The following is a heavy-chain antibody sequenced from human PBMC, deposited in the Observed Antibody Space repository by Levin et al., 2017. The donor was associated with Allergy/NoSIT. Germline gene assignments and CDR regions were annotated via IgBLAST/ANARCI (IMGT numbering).Heavy chain of an antibody. V-gene: IGHV1-2*02. J-gene: IGHJ4*02. CDR1: GYTVTGHY. D-gene: IGHD2-15*01. CDR3: ARSAVNVVVVAAADY. CDR2: INPNSGDT. Sequence: GGSLRLSCKASGYTVTGHYMHWVRQAPGQGLEWMGWINPNSGDTHYAPKFQGRVTMTRDTSISTVYMELNSLRSDDTAVYCCARSAVNVVVVAAADYWGQGTLVTVSS.